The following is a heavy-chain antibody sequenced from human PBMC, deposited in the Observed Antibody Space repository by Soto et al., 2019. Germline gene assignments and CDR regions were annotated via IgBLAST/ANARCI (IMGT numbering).Heavy chain of an antibody. D-gene: IGHD5-18*01. CDR2: ISYDGSNK. Sequence: QVQLVESGGGVVQPGRSLRLSCAASGFTFSSYAMHWVRQAPGKGLEWVAVISYDGSNKYYADSVKGRFTISRDNSKNTRYLQTNSLRADNTAVYYCARDALRGYIVYYYGMYVWGQGTTVTVSS. CDR3: ARDALRGYIVYYYGMYV. J-gene: IGHJ6*02. CDR1: GFTFSSYA. V-gene: IGHV3-30-3*01.